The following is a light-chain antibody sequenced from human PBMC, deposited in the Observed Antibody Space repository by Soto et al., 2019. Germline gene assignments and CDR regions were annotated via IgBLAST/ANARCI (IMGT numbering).Light chain of an antibody. Sequence: EIVVTQSPATLSVSPGEGATLSCRASQTVSSNLAWYQQKPGQAPRLLIHRASTRATGVPARFSGSGSATEFTLTLSSLQSEDFAVYYCQQYNNWPLTFGGGTKVEIK. CDR1: QTVSSN. CDR3: QQYNNWPLT. CDR2: RAS. J-gene: IGKJ4*01. V-gene: IGKV3D-15*01.